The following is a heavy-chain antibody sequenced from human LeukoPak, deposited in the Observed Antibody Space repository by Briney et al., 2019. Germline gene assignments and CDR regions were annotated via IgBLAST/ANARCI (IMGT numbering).Heavy chain of an antibody. D-gene: IGHD2-2*01. V-gene: IGHV1-18*01. CDR1: GYTFTSYG. Sequence: ASVKVPCKASGYTFTSYGISWVRQAPGQGLEWMGWISAYNGNTNYAQKLQGRVTMTTDTSTSTAYMELRSLRSDDTAVYYCARGEPAAMAGYYYYMDVWGKGTTVTVSS. J-gene: IGHJ6*03. CDR3: ARGEPAAMAGYYYYMDV. CDR2: ISAYNGNT.